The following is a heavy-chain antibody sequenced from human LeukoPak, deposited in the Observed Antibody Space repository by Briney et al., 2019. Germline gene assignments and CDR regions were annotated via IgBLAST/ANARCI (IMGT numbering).Heavy chain of an antibody. CDR2: ISYSGST. Sequence: SETLSLTCTGSGGSLSSYYWSWIRQPPGKALEGIGYISYSGSTKYNPSLKSRVTISVDTSKNQFSLKLNSVTAADTAVYYCARHRQYDADAFDIWGQGTVVPVSS. CDR3: ARHRQYDADAFDI. D-gene: IGHD2/OR15-2a*01. V-gene: IGHV4-59*08. J-gene: IGHJ3*02. CDR1: GGSLSSYY.